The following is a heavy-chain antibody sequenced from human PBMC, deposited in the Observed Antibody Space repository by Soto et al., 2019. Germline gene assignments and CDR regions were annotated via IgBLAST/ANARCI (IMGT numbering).Heavy chain of an antibody. V-gene: IGHV4-59*01. Sequence: QVQLQESGPGLVKPSETLSLTCTVSGGSISTYYWSWIRQPPGKGLEWIGYINHSGTTSYNPSVKSRGTILVDTSKNQFSLRLRSVTAADTAVYYCARDPTSTNWFDPWGQGTLVTVSS. CDR3: ARDPTSTNWFDP. J-gene: IGHJ5*02. CDR2: INHSGTT. CDR1: GGSISTYY.